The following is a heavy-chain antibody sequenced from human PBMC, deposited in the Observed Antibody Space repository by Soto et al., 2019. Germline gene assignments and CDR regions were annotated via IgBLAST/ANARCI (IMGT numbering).Heavy chain of an antibody. D-gene: IGHD3-22*01. V-gene: IGHV1-8*01. Sequence: ASVKVSCKASGYTFTSYDINWVRQATGQGLEWMGWMNPNSGNTGYAQKFQGRVTMTRNTSISTAYMELSSLRSEDTAVYYCARVRLNTMLVVVIIDYFDYWGQGTLVTVSA. CDR2: MNPNSGNT. CDR1: GYTFTSYD. J-gene: IGHJ4*02. CDR3: ARVRLNTMLVVVIIDYFDY.